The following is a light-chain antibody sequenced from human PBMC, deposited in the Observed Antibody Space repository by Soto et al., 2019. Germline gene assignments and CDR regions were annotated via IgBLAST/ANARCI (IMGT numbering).Light chain of an antibody. V-gene: IGLV1-40*01. J-gene: IGLJ1*01. Sequence: VLTQPPSVSGAPGQRVTISCTGRKSNIGAGFAVHWYQHIPGAAPRLLIYDNTDRPSGVPDRFSASTSGTSASLTINGLQAEDEGDYYCQSYDSRLTGSYVFGTGTKVTVL. CDR1: KSNIGAGFA. CDR3: QSYDSRLTGSYV. CDR2: DNT.